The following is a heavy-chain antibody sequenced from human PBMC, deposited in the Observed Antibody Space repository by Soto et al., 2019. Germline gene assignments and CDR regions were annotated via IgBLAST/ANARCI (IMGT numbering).Heavy chain of an antibody. Sequence: QVQLVESGGGVVQPGRSLRLSCAASGFTFSSYAMHWVRQAPGKGLEWVAVISYDGSNKYYADSVKGRFTISRDNSKNTLYLQMNSLRAEDTAVYYCARDGGIVVAGTAGNSDYWGQGTLVTVSS. CDR2: ISYDGSNK. CDR1: GFTFSSYA. V-gene: IGHV3-30-3*01. D-gene: IGHD6-19*01. J-gene: IGHJ4*02. CDR3: ARDGGIVVAGTAGNSDY.